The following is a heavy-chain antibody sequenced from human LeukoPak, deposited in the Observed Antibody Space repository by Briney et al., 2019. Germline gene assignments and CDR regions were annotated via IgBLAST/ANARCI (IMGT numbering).Heavy chain of an antibody. CDR1: GFTLSNYR. Sequence: GGSLRLSCAASGFTLSNYRMSWVRQAPGKGLEWVSFIYSGGNTHYSDSVKGRFTISRDNSKNTLYLQMNSLRADDTAVYYCAKDRRLAAFDYGGQGTLVTVSS. CDR2: IYSGGNT. V-gene: IGHV3-53*01. CDR3: AKDRRLAAFDY. J-gene: IGHJ4*02. D-gene: IGHD6-25*01.